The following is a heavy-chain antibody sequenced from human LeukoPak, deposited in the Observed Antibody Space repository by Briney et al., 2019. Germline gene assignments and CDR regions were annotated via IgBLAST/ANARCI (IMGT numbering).Heavy chain of an antibody. CDR1: GGSISSGSYY. J-gene: IGHJ5*02. CDR2: IYTSGST. V-gene: IGHV4-61*02. CDR3: ARGSSGWPNWFDP. Sequence: SETLSLTCTVSGGSISSGSYYWSWIRQPAGKGLEWIGRIYTSGSTNYNPSLKSRVTMSVDTSKNQFSLKLSSVTAADTAVYYCARGSSGWPNWFDPWGQGTLVTVSS. D-gene: IGHD6-19*01.